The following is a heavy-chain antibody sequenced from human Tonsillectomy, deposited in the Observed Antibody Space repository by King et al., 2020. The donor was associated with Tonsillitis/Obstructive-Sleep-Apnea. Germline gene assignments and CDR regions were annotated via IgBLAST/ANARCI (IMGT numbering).Heavy chain of an antibody. Sequence: VQLVESGGGVVRPGGSLRLSCAASGFTFDDYGMSWVRQAPGKGPEWGFGINWNGGSTGYADSVKGRFTSSRDNAKNSLYLQMNSLRAEDTALYYCAREGVVGLRVSWFDPWGQGTLVTVSS. CDR2: INWNGGST. D-gene: IGHD2-2*01. J-gene: IGHJ5*02. V-gene: IGHV3-20*04. CDR3: AREGVVGLRVSWFDP. CDR1: GFTFDDYG.